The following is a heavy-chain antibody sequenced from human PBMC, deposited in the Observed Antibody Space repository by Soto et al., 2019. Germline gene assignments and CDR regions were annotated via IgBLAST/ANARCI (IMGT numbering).Heavy chain of an antibody. CDR2: ISYDGSNK. V-gene: IGHV3-30*18. Sequence: GGSLRLSCAASGFTFSSYGMHWVRQAPGKGLEWVAVISYDGSNKYYADSVKGRFTISRDNSKNTLYLQMNSLRAEDTAVYYCAKDELDYYYYYYMDVWGKGTTVTVSS. D-gene: IGHD1-1*01. J-gene: IGHJ6*03. CDR3: AKDELDYYYYYYMDV. CDR1: GFTFSSYG.